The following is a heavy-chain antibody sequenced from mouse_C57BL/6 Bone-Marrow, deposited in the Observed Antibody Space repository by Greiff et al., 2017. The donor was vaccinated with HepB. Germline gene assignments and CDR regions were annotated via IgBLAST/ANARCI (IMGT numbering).Heavy chain of an antibody. CDR1: GFNIKDYY. Sequence: VQLKESGAELVRPGASVTLSCTASGFNIKDYYMHWVKQRPEQGLEWIGRIDPEDGDTEYAPKFQGKATMTADTSSNTAYLQLSSLTSEDTAVYYCTFDYYGSSYDYWGQGTTLTVSS. CDR2: IDPEDGDT. CDR3: TFDYYGSSYDY. V-gene: IGHV14-1*01. J-gene: IGHJ2*01. D-gene: IGHD1-1*01.